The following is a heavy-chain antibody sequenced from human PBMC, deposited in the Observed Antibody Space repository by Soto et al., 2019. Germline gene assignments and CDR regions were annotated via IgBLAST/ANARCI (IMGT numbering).Heavy chain of an antibody. J-gene: IGHJ4*02. CDR1: GFTFTKFA. CDR2: ISYDGSEK. Sequence: QVDLVESGGGVVQPGKSLRLSCTASGFTFTKFAMHWVRRAPGKGLEWVALISYDGSEKYYADSMKGRFSISRDNSRNTLYLQMNSLRGEDTAVYYCARDRDEILTGYHDYWGQGTEVTVST. CDR3: ARDRDEILTGYHDY. D-gene: IGHD3-9*01. V-gene: IGHV3-30-3*01.